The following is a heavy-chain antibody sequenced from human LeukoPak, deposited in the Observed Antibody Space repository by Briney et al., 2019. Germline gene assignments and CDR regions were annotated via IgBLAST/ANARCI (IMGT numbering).Heavy chain of an antibody. V-gene: IGHV4-59*08. CDR1: DDSISDYY. CDR2: IHNSGTS. Sequence: SETLSLTCTVSDDSISDYYRGWIRQPPGKGLEWIGYIHNSGTSTYNLSLKSRVTISVDTPKNQFSLKLSSVTAADPAVYYCATYDTTWGHFDHWGQGTLVTVSS. J-gene: IGHJ4*02. D-gene: IGHD7-27*01. CDR3: ATYDTTWGHFDH.